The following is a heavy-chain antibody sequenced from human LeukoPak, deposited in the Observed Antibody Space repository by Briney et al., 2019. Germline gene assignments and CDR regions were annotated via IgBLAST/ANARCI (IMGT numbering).Heavy chain of an antibody. J-gene: IGHJ4*02. V-gene: IGHV4-59*01. CDR2: IYYSGST. CDR1: GGSISSYY. Sequence: PSETLSLTCTVSGGSISSYYWSWIRQPPGKGLEWIGYIYYSGSTNYNPSLKSRVTISVDTSKNQFSLKLSSVTAADTAVYYCARESLAGGFDYWGQGTLATVSS. D-gene: IGHD7-27*01. CDR3: ARESLAGGFDY.